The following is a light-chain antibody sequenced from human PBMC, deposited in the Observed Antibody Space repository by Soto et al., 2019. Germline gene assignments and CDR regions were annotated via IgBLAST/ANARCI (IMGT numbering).Light chain of an antibody. CDR2: GAP. Sequence: EIVLTQLPGSLSWCKGERVTISCRALPSLHSNSLVWYQQKPGQAPRLLIFGAPYRATGIPARFSGCGSGTDFTLTIRSLGPEDFAVYSCQQRSNWPSITFGHGRRLEI. CDR3: QQRSNWPSIT. J-gene: IGKJ5*01. CDR1: PSLHSNS. V-gene: IGKV3D-20*02.